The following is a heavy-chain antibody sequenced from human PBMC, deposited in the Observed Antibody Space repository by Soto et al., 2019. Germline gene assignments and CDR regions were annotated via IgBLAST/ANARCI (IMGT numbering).Heavy chain of an antibody. V-gene: IGHV6-1*01. CDR1: GDSVYSNSAA. J-gene: IGHJ6*02. CDR3: ASWGMDV. CDR2: TYYRSQWFN. Sequence: SQTLSLTCVISGDSVYSNSAAWNWIRLSPSRGLEWLGRTYYRSQWFNDYAISVKSRIIINSDTSKNQISLQLDSVTPEDTAVYYCASWGMDVWGQGTTVTVSS.